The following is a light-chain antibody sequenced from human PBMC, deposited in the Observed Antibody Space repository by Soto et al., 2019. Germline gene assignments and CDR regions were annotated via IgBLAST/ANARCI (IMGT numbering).Light chain of an antibody. CDR3: QQYGSSLT. J-gene: IGKJ4*01. Sequence: EIVLTQSPGSLSLSPGERATLSCRACQSVSSPYLAWYQQKPGQAPRLLIYGASSRATGIPDRFTGSDSGSGTDFTLTISRLEPEDFAVYYCQQYGSSLTFGGGTKVEIK. CDR1: QSVSSPY. CDR2: GAS. V-gene: IGKV3-20*01.